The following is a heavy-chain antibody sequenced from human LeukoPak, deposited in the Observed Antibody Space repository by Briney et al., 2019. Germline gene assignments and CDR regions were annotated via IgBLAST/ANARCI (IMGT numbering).Heavy chain of an antibody. V-gene: IGHV3-9*03. Sequence: TGGSLRLSCAASGFTFDVYAMHWVRHAPGEGLEWGSGIRWNSGSIGYADSVKGRFTISRDNAKNSLYLQMNSLRAEDMALYYCAKDQRPDYGDYGAFWDYWGQGTLVTVSS. J-gene: IGHJ4*02. CDR2: IRWNSGSI. CDR3: AKDQRPDYGDYGAFWDY. CDR1: GFTFDVYA. D-gene: IGHD4-17*01.